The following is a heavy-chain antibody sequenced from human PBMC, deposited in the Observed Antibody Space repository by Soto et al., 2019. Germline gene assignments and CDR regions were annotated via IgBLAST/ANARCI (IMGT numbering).Heavy chain of an antibody. D-gene: IGHD1-26*01. V-gene: IGHV2-5*02. J-gene: IGHJ5*02. CDR3: IHRLWEGIDA. Sequence: QITLKESGPTLVKPTQTLTLTCTFSGVSLSSSGVSVGWIRQPPGKALEWLALIHWDDDKRYNPSLKSRLTITKDTSKNQVVLTMTNMDPVDTAIYYCIHRLWEGIDAWGQGTLVTVFS. CDR2: IHWDDDK. CDR1: GVSLSSSGVS.